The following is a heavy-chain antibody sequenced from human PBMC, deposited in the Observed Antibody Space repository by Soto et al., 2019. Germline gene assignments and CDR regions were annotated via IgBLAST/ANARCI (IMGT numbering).Heavy chain of an antibody. D-gene: IGHD3-9*01. CDR3: ARSDNKDILTGCYN. V-gene: IGHV3-23*01. CDR2: IGHSGYSI. Sequence: DVQLLESGGGLIQPGGSLRLSCAASGFTFNNHAMAWVRQAPGKGLEWVSSIGHSGYSINYGDSVKGRFTISRDNSKKMLFLEMNGLRAEDTAVYYCARSDNKDILTGCYNWGQGALVNVSS. CDR1: GFTFNNHA. J-gene: IGHJ4*02.